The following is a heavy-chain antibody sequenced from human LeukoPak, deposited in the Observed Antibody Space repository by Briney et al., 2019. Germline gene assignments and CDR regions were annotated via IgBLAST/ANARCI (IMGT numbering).Heavy chain of an antibody. CDR2: ISGSGGST. V-gene: IGHV3-23*01. CDR1: GFTFSSYA. J-gene: IGHJ4*02. CDR3: AKDSIGVVGHFDY. D-gene: IGHD6-19*01. Sequence: PGGSLILSCAASGFTFSSYAMSWVRQAPGKGLEWVSAISGSGGSTYYADSVKGRFTISRDNSKNTLYLQMNSLRAEDTAVYYCAKDSIGVVGHFDYWGQGTLVTVSS.